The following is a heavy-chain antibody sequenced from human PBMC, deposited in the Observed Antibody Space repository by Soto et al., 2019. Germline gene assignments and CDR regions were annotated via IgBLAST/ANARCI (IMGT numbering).Heavy chain of an antibody. V-gene: IGHV1-18*01. J-gene: IGHJ6*02. D-gene: IGHD2-21*02. CDR3: ASLYCGGDCYNYCYGMDV. Sequence: GASVKVSCKASGYTFTSYGISWVRQAPGQGLEWMGWISAYNGNTNYAQKLQGRVTMTTDTSTSTAYMELRSLRSDDTAVYYCASLYCGGDCYNYCYGMDVWGQGTTVTVS. CDR2: ISAYNGNT. CDR1: GYTFTSYG.